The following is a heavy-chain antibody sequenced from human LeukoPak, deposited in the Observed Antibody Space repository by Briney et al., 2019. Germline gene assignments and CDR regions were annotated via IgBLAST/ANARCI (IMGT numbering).Heavy chain of an antibody. CDR2: ISWNSGSI. D-gene: IGHD5-18*01. CDR1: GFTFDDYA. V-gene: IGHV3-9*01. CDR3: AKEAWIQLWFPFDY. J-gene: IGHJ4*02. Sequence: GGSLRLSCAASGFTFDDYAMHWVRQAPGKGLEWVSGISWNSGSIGYADSVKGRLTISRDNAKNSLYLQMNSLRAEDTALYYCAKEAWIQLWFPFDYWGQGTLVTVSS.